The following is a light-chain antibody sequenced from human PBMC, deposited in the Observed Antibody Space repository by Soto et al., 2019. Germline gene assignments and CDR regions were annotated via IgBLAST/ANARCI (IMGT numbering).Light chain of an antibody. J-gene: IGKJ5*01. CDR2: DTS. CDR3: QQRSNWPIT. CDR1: QGIGDT. V-gene: IGKV3D-11*03. Sequence: EVVMTESPATLSVSPGECVTLSCRASQGIGDTLAWYQHKPGQTPRLLIYDTSTRATGVPARFSGSGSGTDFTLTISRLEPEDFAVFFCQQRSNWPITFGQGTRLEIK.